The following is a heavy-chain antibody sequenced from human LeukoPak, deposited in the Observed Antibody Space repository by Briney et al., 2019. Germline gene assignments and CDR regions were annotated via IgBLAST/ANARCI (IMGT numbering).Heavy chain of an antibody. Sequence: GGSLRLSCAASGFTFSSYWMSWVRQAPGKGLEWAANIKLDGSEKYYVDSVKGRFTISRDNAKNSLSLQMNTLRAEDTAVFYCARARAHTFSFDSSGYYLDYWGQGALVTVSS. D-gene: IGHD3-22*01. J-gene: IGHJ4*02. CDR2: IKLDGSEK. CDR3: ARARAHTFSFDSSGYYLDY. V-gene: IGHV3-7*01. CDR1: GFTFSSYW.